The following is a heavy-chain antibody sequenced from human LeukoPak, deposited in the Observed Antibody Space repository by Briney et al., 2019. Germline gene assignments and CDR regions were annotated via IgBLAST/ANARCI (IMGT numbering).Heavy chain of an antibody. D-gene: IGHD3-10*01. CDR2: INHSGST. J-gene: IGHJ4*02. V-gene: IGHV4-34*01. CDR1: GGSFSGYY. CDR3: ARGLPYGSGSYADY. Sequence: PSETLSLTCAVYGGSFSGYYWSWIRQPPGKGLEWIGEINHSGSTNYNPSLKSRVTISVDTSKNQFSLKLSSVTAADTAVYYCARGLPYGSGSYADYWGQGTLVTVSS.